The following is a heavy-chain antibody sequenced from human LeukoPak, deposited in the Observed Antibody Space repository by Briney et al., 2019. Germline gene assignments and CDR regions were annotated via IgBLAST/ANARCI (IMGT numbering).Heavy chain of an antibody. CDR2: IYYSGST. J-gene: IGHJ3*02. V-gene: IGHV4-30-4*01. CDR3: ARGVYGSGRHDAFDI. Sequence: SGTLSLTCTVSGGSVSSGSNYWSWIRQPPGKGLEWIGYIYYSGSTYYNPSLKSRVTISVDTSKNQFSLKLSSVTAADTAVYYCARGVYGSGRHDAFDIWGQGTMVTVSS. D-gene: IGHD3-10*01. CDR1: GGSVSSGSNY.